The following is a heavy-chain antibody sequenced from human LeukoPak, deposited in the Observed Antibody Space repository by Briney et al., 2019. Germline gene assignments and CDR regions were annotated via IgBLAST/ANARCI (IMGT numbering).Heavy chain of an antibody. J-gene: IGHJ4*02. CDR3: AASYYYDSSGHPTAEYFDY. D-gene: IGHD3-22*01. Sequence: GGSLRLSCAVSGFIVSSNYMSWVRQAPGKGLEWVSVIYSGGSTHYADSVKGRFTIARDNSKNTVYLQMNSLKTEDTAVYYCAASYYYDSSGHPTAEYFDYWGQGTLVTVSS. CDR2: IYSGGST. CDR1: GFIVSSNY. V-gene: IGHV3-53*01.